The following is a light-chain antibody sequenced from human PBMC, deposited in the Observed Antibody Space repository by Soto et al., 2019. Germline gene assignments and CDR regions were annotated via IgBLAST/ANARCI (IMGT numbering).Light chain of an antibody. CDR3: QQGSTTPIT. V-gene: IGKV1-5*03. CDR1: QSISSW. CDR2: KAS. J-gene: IGKJ5*01. Sequence: DIQMTQSPSTLSASVGDRVTITCRASQSISSWLAWYQQKPGKAPKLLIYKASSLESGVPSRFSGSGSGTEFTLTISSLQPEDVATYYCQQGSTTPITFGLGTRLEIK.